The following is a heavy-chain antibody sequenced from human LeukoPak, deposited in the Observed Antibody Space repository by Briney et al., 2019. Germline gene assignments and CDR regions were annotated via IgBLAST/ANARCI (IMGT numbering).Heavy chain of an antibody. Sequence: GGSLRLSCAASGLMFTNFVMHWVRQAPGKGLEWVAGISLGETNKHYADFVKGGFTISRDDSQNTVLLQMDSLTPEDRAVYYCVTEVGSSGHCGYFDYWGQGTLVTVSS. D-gene: IGHD3-22*01. CDR2: ISLGETNK. V-gene: IGHV3-30*14. CDR1: GLMFTNFV. CDR3: VTEVGSSGHCGYFDY. J-gene: IGHJ4*02.